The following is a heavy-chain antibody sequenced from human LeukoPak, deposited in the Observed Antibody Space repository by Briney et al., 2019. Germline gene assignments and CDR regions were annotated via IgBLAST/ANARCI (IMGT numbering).Heavy chain of an antibody. D-gene: IGHD6-19*01. CDR3: AKGVGYSSGWYTN. Sequence: GRSLRLSCAASGFTFSSYGMHWVRQAPGKGLEWVAVISYDGSNKYYADPVKGRFTISRDNSKNTLYLQMNSLRAEDTAVYYCAKGVGYSSGWYTNWGQGTLVTVSS. CDR2: ISYDGSNK. CDR1: GFTFSSYG. J-gene: IGHJ4*02. V-gene: IGHV3-30*18.